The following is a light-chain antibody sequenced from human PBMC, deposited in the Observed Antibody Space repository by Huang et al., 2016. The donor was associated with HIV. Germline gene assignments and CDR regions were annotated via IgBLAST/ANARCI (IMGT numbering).Light chain of an antibody. Sequence: EIVLTQSPATLSLSPGDRATLSSRASQSVGSHLAWYQQKAAQAPRLLIYDVSNRATGIPAMFSGSGSGRDFTLTISSLEPEDFASYYCQQRSNWPPVFTFGQGTKLEIK. CDR1: QSVGSH. V-gene: IGKV3-11*02. CDR2: DVS. CDR3: QQRSNWPPVFT. J-gene: IGKJ2*01.